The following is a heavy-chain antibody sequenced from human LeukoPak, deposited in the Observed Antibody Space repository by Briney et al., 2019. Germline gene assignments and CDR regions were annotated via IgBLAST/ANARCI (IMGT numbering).Heavy chain of an antibody. CDR1: GGSISSGSYY. J-gene: IGHJ3*02. V-gene: IGHV4-61*02. CDR2: IYTSGST. D-gene: IGHD2/OR15-2a*01. CDR3: AREGVLGAFDI. Sequence: SETLSLTCTVSGGSISSGSYYWSWIRQPAGKGLEWIGRIYTSGSTNYNPSLKSRVTISVDTSKNQFSLKLSSVTVADTAVYYCAREGVLGAFDIWGQGTMVTVSS.